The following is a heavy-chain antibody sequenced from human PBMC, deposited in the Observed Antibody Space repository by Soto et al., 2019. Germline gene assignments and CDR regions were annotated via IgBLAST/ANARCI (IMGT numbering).Heavy chain of an antibody. CDR2: ISSSSSTI. Sequence: SGGSLRLSCAASGFTFSSYSMNWVRQAPGKGLEWVSYISSSSSTIYYADSVKGRFTISRDNAKNSLYLQMNSLRAEDTAVYYCARELSGQAAAGTGTPHPYYYMDVWGKGTTVTVSS. CDR1: GFTFSSYS. D-gene: IGHD6-13*01. V-gene: IGHV3-48*01. CDR3: ARELSGQAAAGTGTPHPYYYMDV. J-gene: IGHJ6*03.